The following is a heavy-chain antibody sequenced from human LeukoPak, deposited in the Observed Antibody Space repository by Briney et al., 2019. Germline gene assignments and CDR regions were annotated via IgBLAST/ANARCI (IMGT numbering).Heavy chain of an antibody. J-gene: IGHJ2*01. CDR3: ARDFGWRNQLLSLTPGYFDL. CDR1: GGSISSSSYY. CDR2: IYYSGST. V-gene: IGHV4-39*07. Sequence: SGTLSLTCTVSGGSISSSSYYWGWIRQPPGKGLEWIGSIYYSGSTYYNPSLKSRVTISVDTSKNQFSLKLSSVTAADTAVYYCARDFGWRNQLLSLTPGYFDLWGRGTLVTVSS. D-gene: IGHD2-2*01.